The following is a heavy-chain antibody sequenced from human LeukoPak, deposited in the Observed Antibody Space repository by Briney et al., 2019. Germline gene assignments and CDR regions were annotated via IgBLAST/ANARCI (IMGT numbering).Heavy chain of an antibody. J-gene: IGHJ5*02. CDR3: ARQASPRNWFDP. CDR2: VSSTSSFI. Sequence: GGSLRLSCAASVFTFSSYSINWVRQAPGKGLEWVSCVSSTSSFIYYADSVKGRFTISRDNAKNSLYLQMNSLRAEDTAVYYCARQASPRNWFDPWGQGTLVTVSS. V-gene: IGHV3-21*01. CDR1: VFTFSSYS.